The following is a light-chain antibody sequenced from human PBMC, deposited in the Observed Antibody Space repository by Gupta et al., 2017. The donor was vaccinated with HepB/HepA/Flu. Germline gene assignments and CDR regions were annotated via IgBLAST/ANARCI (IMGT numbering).Light chain of an antibody. V-gene: IGKV1-33*01. CDR1: QDIRYY. Sequence: DIQMTQSPTALSASVGDRVTISCQASQDIRYYLNWYQQKPGKAPKLLIYAVSNLTTGVPSRFTGSGSGTDFTFTISRLQPEDIATYFCQQYGNLPLTFGGGTKVE. J-gene: IGKJ4*01. CDR2: AVS. CDR3: QQYGNLPLT.